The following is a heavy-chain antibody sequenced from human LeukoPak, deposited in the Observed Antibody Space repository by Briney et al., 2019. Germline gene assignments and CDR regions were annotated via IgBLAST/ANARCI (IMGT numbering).Heavy chain of an antibody. V-gene: IGHV4-38-2*02. CDR2: IYYRRTI. Sequence: PSETLSLTCTVSGYSISSGYDWGWIRQPPGQGLEWIGSIYYRRTIYYKPSLKSRVTISVDPFKNQFSLTLISMTAADTAVYYCASQTVVPAIEGAFDMWGQGTMVTVSS. J-gene: IGHJ3*02. CDR3: ASQTVVPAIEGAFDM. D-gene: IGHD2-15*01. CDR1: GYSISSGYD.